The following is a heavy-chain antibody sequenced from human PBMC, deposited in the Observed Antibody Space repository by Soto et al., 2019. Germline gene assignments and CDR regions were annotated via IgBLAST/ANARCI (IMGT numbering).Heavy chain of an antibody. J-gene: IGHJ4*02. CDR3: ARDNIDYDYVWGSYRYTAKFDY. CDR1: GYTLTSYG. Sequence: QVQLVQSGAEVKKPGASVKVSCKASGYTLTSYGISWVRQAPGQGLEWMGWISAYNGNTNYAQKLQGRVTMTTDTSTSTAYMELRSLRSDDTAVYYCARDNIDYDYVWGSYRYTAKFDYWGQGTLVTVSS. CDR2: ISAYNGNT. D-gene: IGHD3-16*02. V-gene: IGHV1-18*01.